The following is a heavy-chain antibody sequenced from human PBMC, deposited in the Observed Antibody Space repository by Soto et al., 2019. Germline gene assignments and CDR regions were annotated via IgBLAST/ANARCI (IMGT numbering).Heavy chain of an antibody. V-gene: IGHV2-5*02. CDR2: IYWDDDK. CDR1: GFSLSTSGVG. D-gene: IGHD5-18*01. J-gene: IGHJ4*02. Sequence: QITLKESGPTLVKPTQTLTLTCTFSGFSLSTSGVGVGWIRQPPGKALEWLALIYWDDDKRYSPSLKSRLTITKDTSKNQVVLTMTNMDPVDTATYYCAHSRDVDRAMVTFDYWAQGSLVSVSS. CDR3: AHSRDVDRAMVTFDY.